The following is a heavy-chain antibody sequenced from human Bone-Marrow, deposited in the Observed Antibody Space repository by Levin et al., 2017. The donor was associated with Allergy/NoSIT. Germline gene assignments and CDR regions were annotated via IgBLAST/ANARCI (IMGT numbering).Heavy chain of an antibody. J-gene: IGHJ4*02. CDR3: AKTSRSSMNPDY. D-gene: IGHD6-6*01. CDR2: IKQDGSEQ. CDR1: GFTFSSFW. Sequence: GGSLRLSCAASGFTFSSFWMSWVRQAPGKGLEWVANIKQDGSEQYYLDSVRGRFTISRDNAENSLYLQMNSLRVEDTAVYYCAKTSRSSMNPDYWGQGSLVTVSS. V-gene: IGHV3-7*01.